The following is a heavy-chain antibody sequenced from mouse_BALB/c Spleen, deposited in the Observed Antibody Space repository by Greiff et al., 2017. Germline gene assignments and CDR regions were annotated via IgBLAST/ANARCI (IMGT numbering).Heavy chain of an antibody. CDR1: GFTFSSST. Sequence: EVQLVESGGGLVQPGGSLKLSCAASGFTFSSSTMSWVRQTPEKRLEWIAYISNGGGSTYYPDIVKGRFTISEDNAKNTHYLQMSSLKSEDTANYYCARRGITTAYWGQGTLVTVSA. CDR3: ARRGITTAY. V-gene: IGHV5-12-2*01. CDR2: ISNGGGST. D-gene: IGHD2-4*01. J-gene: IGHJ3*01.